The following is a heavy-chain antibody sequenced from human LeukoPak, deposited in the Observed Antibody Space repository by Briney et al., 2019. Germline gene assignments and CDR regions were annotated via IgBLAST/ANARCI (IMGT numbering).Heavy chain of an antibody. CDR2: INNYGSDT. J-gene: IGHJ3*02. CDR1: RFTFSSYW. V-gene: IGHV3-74*01. Sequence: PGGSLRLSCAASRFTFSSYWMHWLRQAPGKGLAWVARINNYGSDTRYADSVKGRFTISRDNAKNTLYLQMNSLRAEDTAVYYCARGATRAYCGSDTCFDGFDIWGQGTMVTVSS. CDR3: ARGATRAYCGSDTCFDGFDI. D-gene: IGHD2-21*01.